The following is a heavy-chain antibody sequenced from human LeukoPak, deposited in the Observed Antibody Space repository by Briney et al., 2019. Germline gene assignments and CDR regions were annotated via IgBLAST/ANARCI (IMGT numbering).Heavy chain of an antibody. V-gene: IGHV4-39*01. CDR2: IYYGGNT. Sequence: SETLSLTCTVSGGSISSSLYYWGWIRQPPGKGLEWIGSIYYGGNTDYNPSLKSRVTISVDTSKNQFSLKLSSVTAADTAVYYCARHLAFSFEVHYLDYWGQGSLVTVSS. CDR1: GGSISSSLYY. J-gene: IGHJ4*02. CDR3: ARHLAFSFEVHYLDY. D-gene: IGHD3-9*01.